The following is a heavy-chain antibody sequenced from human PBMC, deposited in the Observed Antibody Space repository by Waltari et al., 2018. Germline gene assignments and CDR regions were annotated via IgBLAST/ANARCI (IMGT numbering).Heavy chain of an antibody. D-gene: IGHD3-3*01. CDR1: GGTFSSYA. CDR2: VIPVFGQP. Sequence: QDQLVQSGVEVKKPGSSVKVSCKPSGGTFSSYAISWLRQAPGQGLEWMEGVIPVFGQPKYGQKFQGRLTIIADGPTSTVYMELSSLRSEDTAVYYCARGDDFWSGSFFDFWGQGTLVTISS. CDR3: ARGDDFWSGSFFDF. V-gene: IGHV1-69*12. J-gene: IGHJ4*02.